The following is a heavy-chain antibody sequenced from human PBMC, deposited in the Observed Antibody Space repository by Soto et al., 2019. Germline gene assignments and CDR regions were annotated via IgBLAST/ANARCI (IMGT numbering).Heavy chain of an antibody. CDR2: ISSSSSTI. D-gene: IGHD3-3*01. CDR3: ARDHRGMIFGVAYDAFDI. CDR1: GFTFSSYS. J-gene: IGHJ3*02. V-gene: IGHV3-48*02. Sequence: PGGSLRLSCAASGFTFSSYSMNWVRQAPGKGLEWVSYISSSSSTIYYADSVKGRFTISRDNAKNSLYLQMNSLRDEDTAVYYCARDHRGMIFGVAYDAFDIWGQGTMVTVSS.